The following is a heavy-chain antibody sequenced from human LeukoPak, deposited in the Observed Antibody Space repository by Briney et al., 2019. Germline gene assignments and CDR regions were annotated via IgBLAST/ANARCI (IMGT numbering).Heavy chain of an antibody. D-gene: IGHD5-18*01. V-gene: IGHV3-30-3*01. CDR1: GFTFSSYA. CDR2: ISYDGSNK. J-gene: IGHJ4*02. Sequence: PGRSLRLSCAASGFTFSSYAMHWVCQAPGKGLEWVAVISYDGSNKYYADSVKGRFTISRDNSKNTLYLQMNSLRAEDTAVYYCARDGVDTAMVNLYDYWGQGTLVTVSS. CDR3: ARDGVDTAMVNLYDY.